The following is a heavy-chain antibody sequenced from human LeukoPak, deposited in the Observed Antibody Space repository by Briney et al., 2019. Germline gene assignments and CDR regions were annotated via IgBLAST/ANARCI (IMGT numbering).Heavy chain of an antibody. J-gene: IGHJ4*02. Sequence: SETLSLTCTVSGGSNSDSYWSLIRQPAGKGLEWIGYIHYSGSTNYNPSLKSRVTMSVDTSKSQLSLRLSSVTAADTAMYYCARVAGDNSLDYWGQGTLVTVSS. D-gene: IGHD3-16*01. CDR2: IHYSGST. CDR3: ARVAGDNSLDY. CDR1: GGSNSDSY. V-gene: IGHV4-59*01.